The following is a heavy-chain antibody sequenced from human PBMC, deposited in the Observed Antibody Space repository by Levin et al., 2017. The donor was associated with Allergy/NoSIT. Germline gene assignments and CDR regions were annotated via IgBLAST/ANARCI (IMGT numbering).Heavy chain of an antibody. J-gene: IGHJ3*02. V-gene: IGHV1-2*02. CDR2: INPNSGGT. Sequence: GESLKISCKASGYTFTGYYMHWVRQAPGQGLEWMGWINPNSGGTNYAQKFQGRVTMTRDTSISTAYMELSRLRSDDTAVYYCASFMITFGGVIVLTTPDAFDIWGQGTMVTVSS. D-gene: IGHD3-16*02. CDR3: ASFMITFGGVIVLTTPDAFDI. CDR1: GYTFTGYY.